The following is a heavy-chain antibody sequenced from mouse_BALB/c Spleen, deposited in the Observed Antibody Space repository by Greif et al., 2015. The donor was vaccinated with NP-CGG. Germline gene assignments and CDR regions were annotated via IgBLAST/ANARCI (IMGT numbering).Heavy chain of an antibody. CDR2: IGPENGDT. V-gene: IGHV14-4*02. D-gene: IGHD2-3*01. Sequence: VQLQQSGAELVRSGASVKLSCTASGFNIKDYYMHWVKQRPEQGLEWIGWIGPENGDTEYAPKFQGKATMTADTSSNTAYLRLSSLTSEDTAVYYCTRIYDGYYNHFMDYWDQGTSVTVSS. J-gene: IGHJ4*01. CDR3: TRIYDGYYNHFMDY. CDR1: GFNIKDYY.